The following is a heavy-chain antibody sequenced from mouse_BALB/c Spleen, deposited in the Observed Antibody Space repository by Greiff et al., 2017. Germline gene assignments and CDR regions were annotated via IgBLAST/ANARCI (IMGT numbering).Heavy chain of an antibody. V-gene: IGHV2-9*02. Sequence: VKLVESGPGLVAPSQSLSITCTVSGFSLTSYGVHWVRQPPGKGLEWLGVIWAGGSTNYNSALMSRLSISKDNSKSQVFLKMNSLQTDDTAMYYCARPMITTAWCAYWGQGTLVTVSA. D-gene: IGHD2-4*01. J-gene: IGHJ3*01. CDR1: GFSLTSYG. CDR2: IWAGGST. CDR3: ARPMITTAWCAY.